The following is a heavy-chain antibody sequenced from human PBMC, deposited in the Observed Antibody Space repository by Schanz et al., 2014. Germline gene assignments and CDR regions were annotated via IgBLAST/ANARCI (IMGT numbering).Heavy chain of an antibody. CDR1: GYTFTSYY. D-gene: IGHD6-13*01. Sequence: QVQLVQSGAEVKKPGASVKVSCEASGYTFTSYYIHWFRQAPGQGLEWMGRIIPILDKTNYAQKFQGRVTMTADKSTSTVYMEVSGLRSEDTAVYYCARDGEAAAGCDYWGQGTLVNVSS. CDR3: ARDGEAAAGCDY. CDR2: IIPILDKT. J-gene: IGHJ4*02. V-gene: IGHV1-46*03.